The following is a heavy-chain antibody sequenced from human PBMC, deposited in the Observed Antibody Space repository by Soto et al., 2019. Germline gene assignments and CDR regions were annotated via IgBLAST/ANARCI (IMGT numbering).Heavy chain of an antibody. V-gene: IGHV1-2*04. Sequence: GASVKVSCKASGYTFTGYYMLWVRQAPGQGLEWMGWINPNSGGTNYAQKYQGWVTMTRDTSISTAYMELSRLRSDDTAVYYCARSTRGGSPDYWGQGTLVTVSS. J-gene: IGHJ4*02. CDR1: GYTFTGYY. CDR2: INPNSGGT. D-gene: IGHD3-16*01. CDR3: ARSTRGGSPDY.